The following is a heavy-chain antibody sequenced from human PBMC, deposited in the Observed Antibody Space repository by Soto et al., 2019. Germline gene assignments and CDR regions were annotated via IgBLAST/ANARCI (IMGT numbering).Heavy chain of an antibody. CDR2: LGGGGGST. CDR1: GFTFGAFA. D-gene: IGHD4-17*01. J-gene: IGHJ2*01. V-gene: IGHV3-23*01. CDR3: AKTQRATTVVTRYWYFDI. Sequence: XVSLRLSCAASGFTFGAFAMAWVRQRPGNGLEWVSSLGGGGGSTYYNNSVRGRFTISRDNSNSTLFLQMNNLRAEDTAVYFCAKTQRATTVVTRYWYFDIWGRGTLVNVSS.